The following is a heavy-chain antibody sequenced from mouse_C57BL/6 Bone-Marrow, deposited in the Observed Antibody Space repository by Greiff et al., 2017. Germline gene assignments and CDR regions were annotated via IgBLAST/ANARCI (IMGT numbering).Heavy chain of an antibody. CDR1: GYTFTSYG. J-gene: IGHJ3*01. CDR3: ARGELVYYYGSSAFAY. Sequence: VQLQQSGAELARPGASVKLSCKASGYTFTSYGISWVKQRTGQGLEWIGEIYPRSGNTYYNEKFKGKATLTADKSSSTAYMGLRSLTSEDSAVYFCARGELVYYYGSSAFAYWGQGTLVTVSA. CDR2: IYPRSGNT. V-gene: IGHV1-81*01. D-gene: IGHD1-1*01.